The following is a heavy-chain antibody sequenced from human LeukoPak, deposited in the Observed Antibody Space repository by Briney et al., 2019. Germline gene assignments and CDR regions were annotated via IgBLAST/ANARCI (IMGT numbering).Heavy chain of an antibody. CDR2: IYNDGST. J-gene: IGHJ3*02. CDR1: GLTVSSSY. D-gene: IGHD2/OR15-2a*01. Sequence: GGSVRLSCAASGLTVSSSYMSWVRQAPGKGLEWVSIIYNDGSTYYADSMKGRFTISRDNSKNTLYLQVNSLRAEDTALYYCARNILFAFDIWGQGTMVTVSS. CDR3: ARNILFAFDI. V-gene: IGHV3-53*01.